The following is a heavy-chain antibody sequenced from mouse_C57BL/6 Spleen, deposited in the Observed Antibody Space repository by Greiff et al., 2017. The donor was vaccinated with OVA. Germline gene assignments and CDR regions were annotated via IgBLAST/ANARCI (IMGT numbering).Heavy chain of an antibody. J-gene: IGHJ2*01. V-gene: IGHV1-82*01. CDR1: GYAFSSSW. CDR2: IYPGDGDT. D-gene: IGHD1-1*01. CDR3: ARVGVFITTVVADFDY. Sequence: VQLQQSGPELVKPGASVKISCKASGYAFSSSWMNWVKQRPGKGLEWIGRIYPGDGDTNYNGKFKGKATLTADKSSSTAYMQLSSLTSEDSAVYFCARVGVFITTVVADFDYWGQGTTLTVSS.